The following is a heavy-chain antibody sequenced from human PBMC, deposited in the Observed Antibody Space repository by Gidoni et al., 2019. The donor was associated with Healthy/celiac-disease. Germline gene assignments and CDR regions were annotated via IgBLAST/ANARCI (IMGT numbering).Heavy chain of an antibody. Sequence: QVQLQESGPGLVKPSQTLSLTCTVSGGSISSGGSYWSWIRQHPGKGLEWIGYIYYSGSTYYNPSLKSRVTISVDTSKNQFSLKLSSVTAADTAVYYCARGGAGCSSTSCPIQYYYYGMDVWGQGTTVTVSS. CDR1: GGSISSGGSY. V-gene: IGHV4-31*03. J-gene: IGHJ6*02. CDR2: IYYSGST. CDR3: ARGGAGCSSTSCPIQYYYYGMDV. D-gene: IGHD2-2*01.